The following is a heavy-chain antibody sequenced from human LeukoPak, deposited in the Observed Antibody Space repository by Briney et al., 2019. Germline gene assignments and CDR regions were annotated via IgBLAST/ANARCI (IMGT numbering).Heavy chain of an antibody. CDR2: INPIGGST. J-gene: IGHJ3*02. Sequence: ASMKVSCKASGYSFTSYYMNWVRQAPGQGLEWIGIINPIGGSTHYAQRFQGRLTMTRDTSTSTGYMELSSLRSEDTAVYYCARGKLFFSAFDIWGQGTMVIVSS. V-gene: IGHV1-46*03. D-gene: IGHD1-1*01. CDR3: ARGKLFFSAFDI. CDR1: GYSFTSYY.